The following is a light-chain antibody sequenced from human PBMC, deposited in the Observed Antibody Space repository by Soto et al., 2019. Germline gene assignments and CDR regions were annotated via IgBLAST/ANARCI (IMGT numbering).Light chain of an antibody. V-gene: IGKV3-20*01. CDR1: QSVSSY. CDR3: RQYGSSPWT. J-gene: IGKJ1*01. Sequence: EIVLTQSPGTLSLSPVERATLSCRASQSVSSYLAWYQQKPGQAPRLLIYGASSRATGVPDRFSGSGSGTDFTLTIRRLEPEDFAVYYCRQYGSSPWTFGQGTKVDIK. CDR2: GAS.